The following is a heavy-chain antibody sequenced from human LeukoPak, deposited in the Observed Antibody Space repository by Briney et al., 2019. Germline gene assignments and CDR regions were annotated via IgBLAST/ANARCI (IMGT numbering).Heavy chain of an antibody. Sequence: GSLRLSCAASGFTFSSYAMHWVRQAPGKGLEWVAVISYDGSNKYYADSVKGRFTISRDNSKNTLYLQMNSLRAEDTAVYYCASDDSFDYWGQGTLVTVSS. CDR1: GFTFSSYA. CDR2: ISYDGSNK. J-gene: IGHJ4*02. V-gene: IGHV3-30-3*01. CDR3: ASDDSFDY. D-gene: IGHD3-22*01.